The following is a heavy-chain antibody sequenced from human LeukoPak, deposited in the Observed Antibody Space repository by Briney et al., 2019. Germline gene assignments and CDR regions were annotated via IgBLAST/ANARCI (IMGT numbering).Heavy chain of an antibody. Sequence: SETLSLTCAVYGGSFSGYYWSWIRQPPGKGLEWIGEINHSGSTNYNPSLKSRVTISVDTSKNQFSLKLSYMTAADTAVYYCERGAKWLRYLGYCGQGTALTVSS. D-gene: IGHD5-12*01. CDR1: GGSFSGYY. J-gene: IGHJ4*02. V-gene: IGHV4-34*01. CDR3: ERGAKWLRYLGY. CDR2: INHSGST.